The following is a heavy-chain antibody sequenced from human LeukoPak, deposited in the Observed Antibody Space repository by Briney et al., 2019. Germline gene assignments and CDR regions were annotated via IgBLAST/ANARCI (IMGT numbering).Heavy chain of an antibody. J-gene: IGHJ4*02. V-gene: IGHV3-9*01. CDR2: ISWNSGSI. CDR3: AKAPHDVRFLEWLPYHFDY. Sequence: GGSLRLSCAASGFTFDDYAMHWVRQAPGKGLEWVSGISWNSGSIGYADSVKGRFTISRDNAKNSLYLQMNSLRAEDTALYYCAKAPHDVRFLEWLPYHFDYWGQGTLVTVSS. D-gene: IGHD3-3*01. CDR1: GFTFDDYA.